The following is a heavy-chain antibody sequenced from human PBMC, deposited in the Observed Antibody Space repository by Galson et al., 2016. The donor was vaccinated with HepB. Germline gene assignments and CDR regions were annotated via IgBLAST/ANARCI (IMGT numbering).Heavy chain of an antibody. Sequence: SVKVSCKASGYTFTSYDINWVRQATGQGLEWMGWMNPNSGNTGYAQKFQGRVTMTRNTSISTAYMELSSLRSEDTAVYYCARGLGYSGYDDAAFDIWGQGTMVTVSS. CDR1: GYTFTSYD. V-gene: IGHV1-8*01. CDR2: MNPNSGNT. D-gene: IGHD5-12*01. CDR3: ARGLGYSGYDDAAFDI. J-gene: IGHJ3*02.